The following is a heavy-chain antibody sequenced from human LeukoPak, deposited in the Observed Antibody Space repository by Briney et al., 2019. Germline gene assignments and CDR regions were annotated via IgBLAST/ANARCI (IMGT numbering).Heavy chain of an antibody. CDR2: IYYSGST. J-gene: IGHJ4*02. CDR1: GGSISSYY. CDR3: ARVYCSGGSCYSGFDY. Sequence: SDTLSLTCTVSGGSISSYYWSWIRQPPGKGLEWIGYIYYSGSTNYNPSLKSRVTISVDTSKNQFSLKLSSVTAADTAVYYCARVYCSGGSCYSGFDYWGQRTLVTVSS. D-gene: IGHD2-15*01. V-gene: IGHV4-59*07.